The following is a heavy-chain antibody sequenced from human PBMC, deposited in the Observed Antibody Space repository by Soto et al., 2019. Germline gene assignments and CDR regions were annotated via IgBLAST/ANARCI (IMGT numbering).Heavy chain of an antibody. J-gene: IGHJ5*02. CDR1: GFTFSNAW. CDR2: IKSKTDGGTT. V-gene: IGHV3-15*01. CDR3: TTAVSGITMVRGDQAQA. D-gene: IGHD3-10*01. Sequence: GGSLRLSCAASGFTFSNAWMSWVRQAPGKGLEWVGRIKSKTDGGTTDYAAPVKGRFTISRDDSKNTLYLQMNSLKTEDTAVYYCTTAVSGITMVRGDQAQAWGQGTLVTVSS.